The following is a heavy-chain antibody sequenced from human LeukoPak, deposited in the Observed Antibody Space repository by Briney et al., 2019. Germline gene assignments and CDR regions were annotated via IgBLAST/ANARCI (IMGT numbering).Heavy chain of an antibody. CDR1: GGSISSSSYY. D-gene: IGHD2-2*01. CDR2: NYYSGSI. J-gene: IGHJ4*02. CDR3: ARHAQCSSTSCPFDY. Sequence: PSETLSLTCTVSGGSISSSSYYWGWIRQPPGKGLEWIGSNYYSGSIYYNPSLKSRFTISGDTSKNQFSMKLSSVTSADTAVYYCARHAQCSSTSCPFDYWGQGTLVTVSS. V-gene: IGHV4-39*01.